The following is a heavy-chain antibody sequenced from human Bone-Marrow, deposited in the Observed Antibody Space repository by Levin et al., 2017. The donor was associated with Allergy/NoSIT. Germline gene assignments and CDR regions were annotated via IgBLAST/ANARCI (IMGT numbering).Heavy chain of an antibody. CDR1: GFTFSSYW. CDR2: INSDGSST. J-gene: IGHJ6*02. V-gene: IGHV3-74*01. D-gene: IGHD6-19*01. Sequence: GGSLRLSCAASGFTFSSYWMHWVRQAPGKGLVWVSRINSDGSSTSYADSVKGRFTISRDNAKNTLYLQMNSLRAEDTAVYYCARRSPRIAVAGTQTYGMDVWGQGTTVTVSS. CDR3: ARRSPRIAVAGTQTYGMDV.